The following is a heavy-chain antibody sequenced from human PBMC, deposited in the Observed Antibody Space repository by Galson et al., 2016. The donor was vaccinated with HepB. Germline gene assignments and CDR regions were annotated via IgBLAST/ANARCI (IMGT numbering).Heavy chain of an antibody. CDR1: GFTFSSYA. D-gene: IGHD3-22*01. J-gene: IGHJ4*02. CDR2: ISYDGNNK. Sequence: SLRLSCAASGFTFSSYAIHWVRQAPGKGLEWVALISYDGNNKYYADSVKGRFTISRDNSKNTLYLQMNSLRAEDTAMYYCATFQDYFDSSGYFGFDYWGQGTLVTVSS. CDR3: ATFQDYFDSSGYFGFDY. V-gene: IGHV3-30*04.